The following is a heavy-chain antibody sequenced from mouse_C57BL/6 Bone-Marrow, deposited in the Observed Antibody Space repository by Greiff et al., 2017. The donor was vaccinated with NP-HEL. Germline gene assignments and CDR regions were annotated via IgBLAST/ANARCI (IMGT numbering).Heavy chain of an antibody. J-gene: IGHJ3*01. V-gene: IGHV1-63*01. D-gene: IGHD2-2*01. CDR1: GYTFTNYW. Sequence: QVQLQQSGAELVRPGTSVKMSCKASGYTFTNYWIGWAKQRPGHGLEWIGDIYPGGGYTNYNEKFKGKATLTADKSSSTAYMRFSSLTSEDSAFAICARQGYCGYGFAYWGQGTLVTVSA. CDR2: IYPGGGYT. CDR3: ARQGYCGYGFAY.